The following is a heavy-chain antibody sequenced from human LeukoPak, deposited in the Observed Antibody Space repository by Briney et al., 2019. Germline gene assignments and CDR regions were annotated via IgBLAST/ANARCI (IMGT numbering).Heavy chain of an antibody. D-gene: IGHD3-16*02. Sequence: PSETLSLTCTVSGGSISSYYWSWIRQPPGKGLEWIGEINHSGSTNYNPSLKSRVTISVDTSKNQFSLKLSSVTAADTAVYYCARGHGPTYDYVWGSYRYFDYWGQGTLVTVSS. CDR3: ARGHGPTYDYVWGSYRYFDY. CDR2: INHSGST. V-gene: IGHV4-34*01. CDR1: GGSISSYY. J-gene: IGHJ4*02.